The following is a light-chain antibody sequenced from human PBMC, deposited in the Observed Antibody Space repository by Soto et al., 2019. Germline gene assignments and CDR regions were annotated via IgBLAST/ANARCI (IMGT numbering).Light chain of an antibody. V-gene: IGKV1-5*01. CDR1: QCISAW. J-gene: IGKJ1*01. CDR2: DAS. Sequence: PSTLSXSVGDRVTITXRASQCISAWLAWYQQKPGKAPKLLIYDASTLQNGVPSRFSGSGSETEFTLTISGLQPDDFATYYCHQYNSYSTFGQGTKVDXK. CDR3: HQYNSYST.